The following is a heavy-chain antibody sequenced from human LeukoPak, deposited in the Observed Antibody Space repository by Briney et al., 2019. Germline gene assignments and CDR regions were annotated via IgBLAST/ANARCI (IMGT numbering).Heavy chain of an antibody. CDR1: GGSISSYY. CDR3: ARGCRGSVVVVMRYNWFDP. D-gene: IGHD3-22*01. V-gene: IGHV4-59*12. Sequence: SETLSLTCTVSGGSISSYYWSWMRQPPGKGLEGIGYIYYSGSTNYNPSLKSRVTISVDTSKNQFSLKLSSVTAADTAVYYCARGCRGSVVVVMRYNWFDPWGQGTLVTVSS. J-gene: IGHJ5*02. CDR2: IYYSGST.